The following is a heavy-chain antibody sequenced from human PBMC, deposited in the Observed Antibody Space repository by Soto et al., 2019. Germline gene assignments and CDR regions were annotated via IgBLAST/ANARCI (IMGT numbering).Heavy chain of an antibody. Sequence: EVQLVESGGGLVQPGGSLRLSCAASGFTFSSYYMSWVRQAPGKGLEWVANMNQDGSEKYYVDSVKGRFIISRDNAENSLYLKMNSLRAEDTAVYYCARGGQSGYVIYWGQGTLVTVSS. CDR3: ARGGQSGYVIY. CDR1: GFTFSSYY. V-gene: IGHV3-7*01. CDR2: MNQDGSEK. D-gene: IGHD5-12*01. J-gene: IGHJ4*02.